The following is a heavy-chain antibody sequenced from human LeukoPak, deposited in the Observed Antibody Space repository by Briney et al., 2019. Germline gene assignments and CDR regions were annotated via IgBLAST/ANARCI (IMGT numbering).Heavy chain of an antibody. V-gene: IGHV4-59*01. J-gene: IGHJ6*02. CDR3: ARGGYPPHYYGMDV. CDR1: GGSISSYY. Sequence: SETLSLTCTVSGGSISSYYWSWIRQPPGKGLEWFGYIYYSGSTNYNPSLKSRVTISVDTSKNQFSLKLSSVTAADTAVYYCARGGYPPHYYGMDVWGQGTTVTVSS. D-gene: IGHD3-22*01. CDR2: IYYSGST.